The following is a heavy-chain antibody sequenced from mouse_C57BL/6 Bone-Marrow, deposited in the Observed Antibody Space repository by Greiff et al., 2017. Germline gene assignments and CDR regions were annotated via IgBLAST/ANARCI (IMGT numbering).Heavy chain of an antibody. D-gene: IGHD2-1*01. CDR2: IDPEDGET. Sequence: EVQRVESGAELVKPGASVKLSCTASGFNINGYYMHWVKQRTEQGLEWIGRIDPEDGETKYAPKFQGKATITADTSSNTAYLQLSSLTSEDTAVYYWAYLRWSRWYFDVGGTGTTGTVSS. J-gene: IGHJ1*03. CDR1: GFNINGYY. CDR3: AYLRWSRWYFDV. V-gene: IGHV14-2*01.